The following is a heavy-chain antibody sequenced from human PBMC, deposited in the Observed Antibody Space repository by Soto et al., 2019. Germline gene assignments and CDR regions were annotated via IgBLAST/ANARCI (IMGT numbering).Heavy chain of an antibody. V-gene: IGHV4-4*02. CDR1: GGSISSSNW. CDR3: ARNSITMVRGAPDY. J-gene: IGHJ4*02. Sequence: SETLSLTCAVSGGSISSSNWWSWVRQPPGKGLEWIGEIYHSGSTNYNPSLKSRVTISVDTSKNQFSLKLSSVTAADTAVYYCARNSITMVRGAPDYWGQGTLVTVSS. CDR2: IYHSGST. D-gene: IGHD3-10*01.